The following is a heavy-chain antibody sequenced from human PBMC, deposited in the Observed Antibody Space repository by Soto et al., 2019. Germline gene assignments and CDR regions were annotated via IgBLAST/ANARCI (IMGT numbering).Heavy chain of an antibody. CDR2: ISSSGSTI. CDR1: GFTFSDYY. J-gene: IGHJ4*02. Sequence: GWSLRLSCAASGFTFSDYYMSWIRQAPGKGLEWVSCISSSGSTIYYADSVKGRFTISRDNAKNSLYLQMNSLRAEDTAVYYCESYAGDDSGFGYWGQGTLVTVSS. D-gene: IGHD5-12*01. V-gene: IGHV3-11*01. CDR3: ESYAGDDSGFGY.